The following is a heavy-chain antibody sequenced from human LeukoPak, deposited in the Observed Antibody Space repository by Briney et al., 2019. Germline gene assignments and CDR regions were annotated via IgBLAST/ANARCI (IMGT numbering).Heavy chain of an antibody. CDR2: ISSSSYI. V-gene: IGHV3-21*01. CDR3: ARDLYDSSGYYYPYYYYGMDV. Sequence: GGSLRLSCAASGFTFSSYSMDWVRQAPGKGLEWVSSISSSSYIYYADSVKGRFTISRDNAKNSLYLQMNSLRAEDTAVYYCARDLYDSSGYYYPYYYYGMDVWGQGTTVTVSS. D-gene: IGHD3-22*01. J-gene: IGHJ6*02. CDR1: GFTFSSYS.